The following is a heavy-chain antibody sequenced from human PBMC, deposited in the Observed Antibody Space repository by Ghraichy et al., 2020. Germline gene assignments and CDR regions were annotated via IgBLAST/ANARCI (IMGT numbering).Heavy chain of an antibody. Sequence: ASVKVSCKASGYTFTSYDINWVRQATGQGLEWMGWMHPNSSDTGYAQRFQGRITMTRDTSINTAYMELSSLTSEDTAVYYCTRNIALTGDFDYWGQGSLVTVSS. D-gene: IGHD7-27*01. CDR2: MHPNSSDT. J-gene: IGHJ4*02. CDR3: TRNIALTGDFDY. CDR1: GYTFTSYD. V-gene: IGHV1-8*01.